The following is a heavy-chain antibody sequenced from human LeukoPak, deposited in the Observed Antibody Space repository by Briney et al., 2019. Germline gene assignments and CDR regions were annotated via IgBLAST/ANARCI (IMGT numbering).Heavy chain of an antibody. V-gene: IGHV4-39*01. D-gene: IGHD3-3*01. CDR3: ARLVGITAKKRDY. CDR1: GGSISSNSYY. J-gene: IGHJ4*02. CDR2: IYYSGST. Sequence: PSETLSLTCAVSGGSISSNSYYWGWIRQPPGKGLEWIGSIYYSGSTYYNPSLKSRVTISVDTSKNQFSPKLSSVTAADTAVYYCARLVGITAKKRDYWGQGTLVTVSS.